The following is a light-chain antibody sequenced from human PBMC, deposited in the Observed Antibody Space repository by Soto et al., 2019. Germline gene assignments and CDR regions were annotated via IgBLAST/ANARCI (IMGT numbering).Light chain of an antibody. CDR2: AAY. Sequence: DIQMTQAPSSLSASVGDRVTITCRARQDISTYLAWYQQKPGKVPKLLISAAYTLQSGVPPRFSGSGSGTDFTLTISSLQPEDVATYYCQKYDNAPLTCGGGTKVAIK. V-gene: IGKV1-27*01. J-gene: IGKJ4*01. CDR1: QDISTY. CDR3: QKYDNAPLT.